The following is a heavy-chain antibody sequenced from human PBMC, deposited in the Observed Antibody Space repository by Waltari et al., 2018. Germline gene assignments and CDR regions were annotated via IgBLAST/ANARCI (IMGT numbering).Heavy chain of an antibody. Sequence: QVQLQESGPGLVKPSETLSLTCTVSGGSISSYYWSWIRQPPGKGLEWIGDIYYSGSTTDNPALKSRVTISVDTSKNQFSLKLSSVTAADTAVYYCARATGVNDAFDIWGQGTMVTVSS. V-gene: IGHV4-59*01. CDR3: ARATGVNDAFDI. CDR2: IYYSGST. D-gene: IGHD3-10*01. CDR1: GGSISSYY. J-gene: IGHJ3*02.